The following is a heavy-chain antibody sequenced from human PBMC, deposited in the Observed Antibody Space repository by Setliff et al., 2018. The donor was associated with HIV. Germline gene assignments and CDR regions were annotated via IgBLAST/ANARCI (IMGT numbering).Heavy chain of an antibody. J-gene: IGHJ3*02. Sequence: ASVKVSCKASGYTFTTYDITWVRQAPGQGLEWMGWMSAYSGDTKYAQKIQGRVNMTRDTSTDTAYVELRSLRFDDTALYYCVRGYYYDKTGYGTFDIWGQGTVVTVSS. CDR1: GYTFTTYD. CDR3: VRGYYYDKTGYGTFDI. CDR2: MSAYSGDT. D-gene: IGHD3-22*01. V-gene: IGHV1-18*01.